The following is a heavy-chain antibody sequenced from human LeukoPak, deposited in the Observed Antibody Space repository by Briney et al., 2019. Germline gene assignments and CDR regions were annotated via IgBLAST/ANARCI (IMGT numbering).Heavy chain of an antibody. CDR2: IWYDGSNK. CDR1: GFTFSSYG. D-gene: IGHD6-19*01. J-gene: IGHJ6*02. CDR3: ARDRAYSSGWYVPTYYYYGMDV. Sequence: GGSLRLSCAASGFTFSSYGMHWVRQAPGKGLEWVAVIWYDGSNKYYADSVKGRFTISRDNSKNTLYLQMNSLRAEDTAVYYCARDRAYSSGWYVPTYYYYGMDVWGQGTTVTVSS. V-gene: IGHV3-33*01.